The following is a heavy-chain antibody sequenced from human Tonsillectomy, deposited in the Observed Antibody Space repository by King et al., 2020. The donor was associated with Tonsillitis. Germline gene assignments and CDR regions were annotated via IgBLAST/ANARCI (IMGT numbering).Heavy chain of an antibody. Sequence: VQLQESGPGLVKPSETLSLTCAVSGYSVSSGYYWGWIRQPPGKGLEWIGSIYRSGSTYYNLSLKSRVTVSVDTSKNQFSLKLSSVTAADTAVYYCARRPTQYGDYVWFDPWGQGTLVTVSS. CDR1: GYSVSSGYY. CDR2: IYRSGST. D-gene: IGHD4-17*01. V-gene: IGHV4-38-2*01. CDR3: ARRPTQYGDYVWFDP. J-gene: IGHJ5*02.